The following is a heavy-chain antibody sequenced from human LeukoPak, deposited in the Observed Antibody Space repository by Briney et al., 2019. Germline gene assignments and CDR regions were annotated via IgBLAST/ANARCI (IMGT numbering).Heavy chain of an antibody. CDR3: AKVNYGSGSWDRNWFDL. Sequence: GRSLRLSCAASGCTFSSYVMHCVRQAPDKGLEWVAVISYDGSNKYYADSVKGRFTISRDNSKNMLYLQMNSLRAEDTAVYYCAKVNYGSGSWDRNWFDLWGQGTLVTVSS. D-gene: IGHD3-10*01. J-gene: IGHJ5*02. CDR1: GCTFSSYV. CDR2: ISYDGSNK. V-gene: IGHV3-30*18.